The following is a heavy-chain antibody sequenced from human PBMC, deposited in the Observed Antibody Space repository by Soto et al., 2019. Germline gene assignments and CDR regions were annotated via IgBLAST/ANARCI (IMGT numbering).Heavy chain of an antibody. CDR1: GGTFSSYA. CDR2: IIPIFGTA. D-gene: IGHD4-17*01. Sequence: ASVKVSCKASGGTFSSYAISWVRQAPGQGLEWMGGIIPIFGTANYAQKFQGRVTITADESTSTAYMELSSLRSEDTAVYYCARGAYGDPYYYYGMDVWGQGTTVTVSS. J-gene: IGHJ6*02. V-gene: IGHV1-69*13. CDR3: ARGAYGDPYYYYGMDV.